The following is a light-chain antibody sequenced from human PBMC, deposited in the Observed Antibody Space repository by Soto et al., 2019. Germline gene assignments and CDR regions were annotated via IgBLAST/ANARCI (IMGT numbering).Light chain of an antibody. CDR1: ESISNN. V-gene: IGKV3-20*01. CDR3: QQYGGSPFT. J-gene: IGKJ3*01. Sequence: DILMTQSPATVSVSLGDSVSLSCRANESISNNLAWYQQKPGQPPRLLIYSASTRAPGIPARVSGGGSGTDFALTISRLETGDSAVYYCQQYGGSPFTFGPGTKVDI. CDR2: SAS.